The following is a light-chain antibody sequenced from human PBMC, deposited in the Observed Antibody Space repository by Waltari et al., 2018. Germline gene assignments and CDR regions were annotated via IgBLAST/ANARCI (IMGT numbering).Light chain of an antibody. J-gene: IGKJ1*01. V-gene: IGKV1-9*01. CDR3: QQRNASPWT. CDR1: QDIRNG. Sequence: DIQMTQSPSSLSASVGDKVTITCRASQDIRNGLAWYQQMPGRAPKLLIYAASTLQSGVPSRFSCSGSGTDFTLTISSLQPEDFAVYYCQQRNASPWTFGQGTKVEI. CDR2: AAS.